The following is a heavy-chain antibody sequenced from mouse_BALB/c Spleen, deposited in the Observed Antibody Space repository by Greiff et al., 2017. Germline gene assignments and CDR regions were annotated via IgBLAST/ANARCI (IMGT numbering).Heavy chain of an antibody. CDR2: ISYDGSN. CDR3: TRSPVTAVVEGAWFAY. D-gene: IGHD1-1*01. V-gene: IGHV3-6*02. Sequence: EVKLQESGPGLVKPSQSLSLTCSVTGYSITSGYYWNLIRQFPGNKLEWMGYISYDGSNNYNPSLKNRISITRDTSKNQFFLKLNSVTTEDTAKYYCTRSPVTAVVEGAWFAYWGQGTLVTVSA. CDR1: GYSITSGYY. J-gene: IGHJ3*01.